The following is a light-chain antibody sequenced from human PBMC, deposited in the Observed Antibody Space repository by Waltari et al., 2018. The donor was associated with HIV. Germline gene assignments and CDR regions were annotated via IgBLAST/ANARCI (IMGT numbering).Light chain of an antibody. CDR3: QQYDYWPPWT. V-gene: IGKV3-15*01. Sequence: EVLLTQSPATLSVSPGDRTTLSCRASQSVRTNLAWYQQRPGQPPGLLIYGASTRATGIAARFSGSGSGTEVTLTINSLQSEDYAVYYCQQYDYWPPWTFGQGTKVEMK. CDR1: QSVRTN. CDR2: GAS. J-gene: IGKJ1*01.